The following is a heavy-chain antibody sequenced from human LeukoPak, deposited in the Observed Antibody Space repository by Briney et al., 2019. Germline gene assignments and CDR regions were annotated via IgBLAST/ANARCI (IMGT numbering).Heavy chain of an antibody. CDR2: INHSGST. Sequence: SETLSLTCAVYGGSFSGYYWSWIRQPPGKGLEWIGEINHSGSTNYNPSLKSRVTISVDTSKNQFSLKLSSVTAADTAVYYCARARPVRGVIWEVYYYYGMDVWGQGTTVTVSS. J-gene: IGHJ6*02. D-gene: IGHD3-10*01. V-gene: IGHV4-34*01. CDR3: ARARPVRGVIWEVYYYYGMDV. CDR1: GGSFSGYY.